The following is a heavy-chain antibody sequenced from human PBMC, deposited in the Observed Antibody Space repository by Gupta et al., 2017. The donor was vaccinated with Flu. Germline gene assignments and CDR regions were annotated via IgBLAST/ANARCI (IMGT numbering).Heavy chain of an antibody. CDR3: ARALTPLRYCSSTSCSNWFDP. V-gene: IGHV4-34*01. D-gene: IGHD2-2*01. Sequence: QVQLQQWGAGLLKPSETRSLTCAVYGGAFSGYYWTWIRQPPGRGLEWIGEINHSGSTNYNPSLKIRVTISVDTSKNQFSLKLSSVTAADTAVYYCARALTPLRYCSSTSCSNWFDPWGQGTLVTVSS. J-gene: IGHJ5*02. CDR1: GGAFSGYY. CDR2: INHSGST.